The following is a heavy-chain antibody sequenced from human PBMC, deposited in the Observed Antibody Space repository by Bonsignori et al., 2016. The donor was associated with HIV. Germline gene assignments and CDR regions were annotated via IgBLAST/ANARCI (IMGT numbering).Heavy chain of an antibody. V-gene: IGHV3-49*04. J-gene: IGHJ4*02. CDR1: GFTFGDYA. Sequence: GGSLRLSCTASGFTFGDYAVTWVRQAPGKGLKWVGFIRSKDYGGTTEFAASVKGRFTLSRDDSKSIAYLQMNSLKTEDTAVYYCSRGDGRDGYNSDYWGQGTLVTVSS. D-gene: IGHD5-24*01. CDR2: IRSKDYGGTT. CDR3: SRGDGRDGYNSDY.